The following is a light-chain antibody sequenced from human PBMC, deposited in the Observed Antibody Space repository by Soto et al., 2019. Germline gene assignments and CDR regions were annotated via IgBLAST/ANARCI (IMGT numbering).Light chain of an antibody. CDR3: SSYTSYTTLWV. Sequence: QSALTQPASVYGSPGQSITISCTGTGSDIGNYNYVSWYQQHPGKAPKLMIYGVSNRPSGVSNRFSGSKSGNAASLTISGLQAEDEADYYCSSYTSYTTLWVFGGGTKLTVL. CDR2: GVS. V-gene: IGLV2-14*01. CDR1: GSDIGNYNY. J-gene: IGLJ3*02.